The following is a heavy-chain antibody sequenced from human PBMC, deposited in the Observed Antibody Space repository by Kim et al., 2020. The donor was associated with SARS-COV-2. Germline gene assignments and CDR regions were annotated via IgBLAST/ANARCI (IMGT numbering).Heavy chain of an antibody. V-gene: IGHV3-21*01. D-gene: IGHD3-16*01. Sequence: GGSLRLSCAASGFTFSSYSMNWVRQAPGKGLEWVSSISSSSSYIYYADSVKGRFTISRDNAKNSLYLQMNSLRAEDTAVYYCARDFSRGERCAFDIWGQGTMVTVSS. CDR1: GFTFSSYS. CDR3: ARDFSRGERCAFDI. J-gene: IGHJ3*02. CDR2: ISSSSSYI.